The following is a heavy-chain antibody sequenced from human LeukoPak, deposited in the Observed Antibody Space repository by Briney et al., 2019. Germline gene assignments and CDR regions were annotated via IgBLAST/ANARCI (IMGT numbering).Heavy chain of an antibody. D-gene: IGHD3-16*02. V-gene: IGHV3-73*01. CDR1: GFIFSASP. CDR3: ARRIGDSYFYGMDL. J-gene: IGHJ6*02. Sequence: GGSLKLSCAASGFIFSASPIHWVRQASGKGLEWVGRIRSKEYSYATACAESLRGRCTISRDDSENTAYLQMNSLKTEDTAVYYCARRIGDSYFYGMDLWGQGTPVTVSS. CDR2: IRSKEYSYAT.